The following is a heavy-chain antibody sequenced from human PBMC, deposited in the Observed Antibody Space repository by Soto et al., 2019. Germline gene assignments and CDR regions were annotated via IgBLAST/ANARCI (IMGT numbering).Heavy chain of an antibody. CDR1: GYTFTSYG. D-gene: IGHD6-6*01. J-gene: IGHJ4*02. CDR3: ARGRDGDY. V-gene: IGHV1-18*01. CDR2: ISAHNGNT. Sequence: QVHLVQSGAEVKKPGASVKVSCKGSGYTFTSYGITWVRQAPGQGLEWMGWISAHNGNTNYAQKRRGRVTVTRDTSTSTAYMELRSLRSGDTAVYYCARGRDGDYWGQGALVTVSS.